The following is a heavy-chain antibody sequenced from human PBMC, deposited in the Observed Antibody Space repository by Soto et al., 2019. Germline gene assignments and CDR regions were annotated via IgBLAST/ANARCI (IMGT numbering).Heavy chain of an antibody. Sequence: GGSLRLSCAASGFTFSSYGMQWVRQAPGKGLEWVAVIYYDGTNKYYADSVKGRFTISRDNSKNTLYLHLNSLRAEDTAVYYCARDQFSENWHHGEVSFAYWGQGTRVSVSS. CDR1: GFTFSSYG. V-gene: IGHV3-33*01. CDR2: IYYDGTNK. CDR3: ARDQFSENWHHGEVSFAY. D-gene: IGHD1-1*01. J-gene: IGHJ4*02.